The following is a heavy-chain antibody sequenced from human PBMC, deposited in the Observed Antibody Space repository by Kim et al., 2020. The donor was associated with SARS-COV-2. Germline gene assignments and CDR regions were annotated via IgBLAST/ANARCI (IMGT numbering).Heavy chain of an antibody. V-gene: IGHV4-4*07. D-gene: IGHD3-16*01. Sequence: TNYNPPLKSRVPMSVDTSKNQFSLKLSAVTAADTAVYYCAKVGGSNWFDPWGQGTLVTVSS. J-gene: IGHJ5*02. CDR2: T. CDR3: AKVGGSNWFDP.